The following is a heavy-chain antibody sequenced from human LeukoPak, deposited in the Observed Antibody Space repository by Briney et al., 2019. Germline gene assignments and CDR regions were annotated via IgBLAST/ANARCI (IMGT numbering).Heavy chain of an antibody. CDR3: ARAQWELQLVYAFDI. D-gene: IGHD1-26*01. CDR2: INPNSGGT. V-gene: IGHV1-2*02. Sequence: ASVKVSCKASGYTFTGYYMHWVRQAPGQGLEWMGWINPNSGGTNYAQKFQGRVTMTRDTSISTAYMELSRLRSDDTAVYYCARAQWELQLVYAFDIWGQGTMVTVSS. J-gene: IGHJ3*02. CDR1: GYTFTGYY.